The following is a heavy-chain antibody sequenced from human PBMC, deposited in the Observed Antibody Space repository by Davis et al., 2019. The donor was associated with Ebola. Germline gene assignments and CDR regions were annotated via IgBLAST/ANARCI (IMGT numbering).Heavy chain of an antibody. CDR3: ARVVVPAALYYFDY. CDR2: IYYSGST. CDR1: GFTFSSYS. D-gene: IGHD2-2*01. Sequence: PGGSLRLSCAASGFTFSSYSMNWVRQPPGKGLEWIGSIYYSGSTYYNPSLKSRVTISVDTSKNQFSLKLSSVTAADTAVYYCARVVVPAALYYFDYWGQGTLVTVSS. J-gene: IGHJ4*02. V-gene: IGHV4-39*07.